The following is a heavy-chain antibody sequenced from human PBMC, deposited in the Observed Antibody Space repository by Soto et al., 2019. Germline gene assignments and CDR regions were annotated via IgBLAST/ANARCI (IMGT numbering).Heavy chain of an antibody. CDR1: GFTFSAYG. CDR2: ISYDGSNK. J-gene: IGHJ4*02. V-gene: IGHV3-30*18. D-gene: IGHD2-21*02. Sequence: GGSLRLSCAASGFTFSAYGMHWVRQAPGKGLEWVAVISYDGSNKYYADSVKGRFTISRDNSKNTLYLQMNSLRAEDTAVYYCAKASSSSVVVVTAIGYWGQGT. CDR3: AKASSSSVVVVTAIGY.